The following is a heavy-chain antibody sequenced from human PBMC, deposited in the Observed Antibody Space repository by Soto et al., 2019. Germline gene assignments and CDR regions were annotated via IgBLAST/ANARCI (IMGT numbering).Heavy chain of an antibody. Sequence: EVQLAESGGGLVQPGGSLRLSCAASGFTFDDYSMHWVRQAPGRGLEWVSGISWHSGSIDYADSVKGRFTISRDNAKNFLYLEMNSLRPEDTALYYCARGDLGAVAGYFEYWGQGTLVTVSS. D-gene: IGHD6-19*01. CDR2: ISWHSGSI. CDR1: GFTFDDYS. V-gene: IGHV3-9*01. J-gene: IGHJ4*02. CDR3: ARGDLGAVAGYFEY.